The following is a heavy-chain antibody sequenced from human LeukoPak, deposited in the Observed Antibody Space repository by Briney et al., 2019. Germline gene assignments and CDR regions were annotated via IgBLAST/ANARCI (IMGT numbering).Heavy chain of an antibody. Sequence: GGSLRLSCAASGFPFSSYAMSWVRQAPGKGLEWVSSISSSSSYIYYADSVKGRFTISRDNAKNSLYLQMNSLRAEDTAVYYCASHGYSSSWYFPNWGQGTLVTVSS. J-gene: IGHJ4*02. CDR1: GFPFSSYA. CDR2: ISSSSSYI. CDR3: ASHGYSSSWYFPN. V-gene: IGHV3-21*01. D-gene: IGHD6-13*01.